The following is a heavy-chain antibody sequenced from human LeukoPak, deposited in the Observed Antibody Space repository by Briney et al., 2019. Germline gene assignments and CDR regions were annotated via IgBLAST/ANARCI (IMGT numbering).Heavy chain of an antibody. CDR1: GGPISSYY. CDR3: ARGEIVVVPAAIHYYYYYMDV. D-gene: IGHD2-2*01. Sequence: SETLSLTCTVSGGPISSYYWSWIRQPPGKGLEWIGYIYYSGSTNYNPSLKSRVTISVDTSKNQFSLKLSSVTAADTAVYYCARGEIVVVPAAIHYYYYYMDVWGKGTTVTVSS. CDR2: IYYSGST. V-gene: IGHV4-59*01. J-gene: IGHJ6*03.